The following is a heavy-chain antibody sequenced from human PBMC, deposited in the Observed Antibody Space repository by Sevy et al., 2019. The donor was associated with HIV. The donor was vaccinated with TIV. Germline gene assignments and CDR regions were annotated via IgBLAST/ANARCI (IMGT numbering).Heavy chain of an antibody. Sequence: GGSLRLSCAASGFTFSSYSMNWVRQAPGKGLEWVSYISSSSSTIYYADSVKGRFTISRDNAKNSRYLQMNSLRDEDTAVYYCARDSRGSIFGVVIEFDYWGQGTLVTVSS. CDR1: GFTFSSYS. J-gene: IGHJ4*02. CDR2: ISSSSSTI. D-gene: IGHD3-3*01. V-gene: IGHV3-48*02. CDR3: ARDSRGSIFGVVIEFDY.